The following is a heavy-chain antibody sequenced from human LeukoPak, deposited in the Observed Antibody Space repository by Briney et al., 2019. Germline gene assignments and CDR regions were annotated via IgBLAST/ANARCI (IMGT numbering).Heavy chain of an antibody. Sequence: GRSLRLSCAASGFTFSSYAMHWVRQASGKGLEWVAVISYDGSNKYYADSVKGRFTISRDNSKNTLYLQMNSLRAEDTAVYYCARIRQYDSSGYYYYYYGMDVWGQGTTVTVSS. V-gene: IGHV3-30*04. CDR1: GFTFSSYA. J-gene: IGHJ6*02. D-gene: IGHD3-22*01. CDR3: ARIRQYDSSGYYYYYYGMDV. CDR2: ISYDGSNK.